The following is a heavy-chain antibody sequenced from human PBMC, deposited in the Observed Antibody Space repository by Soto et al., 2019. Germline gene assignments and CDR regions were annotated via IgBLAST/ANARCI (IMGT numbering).Heavy chain of an antibody. D-gene: IGHD3-22*01. CDR2: IYHGGST. CDR3: ARVGPWVPYYYDSSPYTFENWFDP. V-gene: IGHV4-38-2*01. Sequence: SETPSLSCAVSGYSIIRGYHSASLRQPPGKGLEWIGSIYHGGSTYYNPSLNSRDTLSIDMTNNHVSLILNSVTAADTAVYYCARVGPWVPYYYDSSPYTFENWFDPWGQGTLVTVSS. CDR1: GYSIIRGYH. J-gene: IGHJ5*02.